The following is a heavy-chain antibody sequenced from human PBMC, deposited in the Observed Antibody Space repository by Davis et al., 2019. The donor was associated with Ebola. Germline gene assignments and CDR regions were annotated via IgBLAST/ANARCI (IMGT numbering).Heavy chain of an antibody. CDR2: INHSGST. CDR3: ARGRSILTGYRRFDP. CDR1: GGSFSGYY. V-gene: IGHV4-34*01. Sequence: SETLSLTCAVYGGSFSGYYWSWIRQPPGKGLEWIGEINHSGSTNYNPSLKSRVTISVDTSKNQFSLKLSSVTAAATAVYYCARGRSILTGYRRFDPWGQGTLVTVSS. D-gene: IGHD3-9*01. J-gene: IGHJ5*02.